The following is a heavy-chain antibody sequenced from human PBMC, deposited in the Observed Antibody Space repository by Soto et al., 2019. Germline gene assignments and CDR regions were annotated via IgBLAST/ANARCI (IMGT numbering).Heavy chain of an antibody. D-gene: IGHD3-10*01. CDR3: ARHQYGYGLDV. V-gene: IGHV4-39*01. CDR1: GASISNSDYY. Sequence: QLHLQEPGPGLLKPSETLSLTCTVSGASISNSDYYWGWIRQPPGKGLEWIGRIFYNDNTYYSPSLKSRLTISRDTSKSQFSLNLRSVTSADTAVYFCARHQYGYGLDVWGQGTTVTVSS. J-gene: IGHJ6*02. CDR2: IFYNDNT.